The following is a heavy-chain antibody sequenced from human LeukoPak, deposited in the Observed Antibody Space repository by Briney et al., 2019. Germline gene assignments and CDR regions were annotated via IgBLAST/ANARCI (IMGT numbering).Heavy chain of an antibody. Sequence: GASAKVSCKASGGTFSSYAISWVRQAPGQGLEWMGGIIPIFGTANYAQKFQGRVTITADESTSTAYMELSSLRSEDTAVYYCARVTVDDYVWGSYRYPRGWFDSWGQGTLVTVSS. CDR3: ARVTVDDYVWGSYRYPRGWFDS. CDR1: GGTFSSYA. CDR2: IIPIFGTA. D-gene: IGHD3-16*02. J-gene: IGHJ5*01. V-gene: IGHV1-69*01.